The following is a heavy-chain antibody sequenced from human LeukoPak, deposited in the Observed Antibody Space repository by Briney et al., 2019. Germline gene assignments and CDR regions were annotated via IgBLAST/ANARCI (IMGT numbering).Heavy chain of an antibody. J-gene: IGHJ4*02. CDR2: IYYSGST. CDR3: ARARDDRSGYTFDY. CDR1: GCSISSYY. Sequence: SETLSLTCTASGCSISSYYWSWIRQPPGKGLEWIGYIYYSGSTNYNPSLKSRVTISVDTSKNQFSLKLSSVTAADAAVYYCARARDDRSGYTFDYWGQGTLVTVSS. D-gene: IGHD3-22*01. V-gene: IGHV4-59*01.